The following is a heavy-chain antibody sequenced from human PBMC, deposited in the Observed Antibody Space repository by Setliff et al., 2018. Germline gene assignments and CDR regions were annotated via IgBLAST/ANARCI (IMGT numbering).Heavy chain of an antibody. CDR1: GDTFRSYG. D-gene: IGHD3-10*01. Sequence: GASVKVSCKASGDTFRSYGISWVRQAPGQGLEWMGGTIPMFGSTTYAQKFQGRVTIITDESTTTAYMELSSLGSEDTAVYYCAREIRNMCYFDSWGRGTLVTVSS. V-gene: IGHV1-69*05. CDR2: TIPMFGST. CDR3: AREIRNMCYFDS. J-gene: IGHJ4*01.